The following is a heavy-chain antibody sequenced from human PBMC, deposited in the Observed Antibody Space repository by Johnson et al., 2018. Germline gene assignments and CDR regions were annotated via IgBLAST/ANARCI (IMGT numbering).Heavy chain of an antibody. V-gene: IGHV3-30*03. CDR2: ISYDGSNK. Sequence: VQLVETGGGVVQPGRSLRLSCAASGFTFSSYGMHWVRQAPGKGLEWVAVISYDGSNKYYADSLKGRFTISRDNSKNTLYLQMNSLRAEDTAVYYCARGSGERGGQGTMVTVSS. D-gene: IGHD2-15*01. J-gene: IGHJ3*01. CDR3: ARGSGER. CDR1: GFTFSSYG.